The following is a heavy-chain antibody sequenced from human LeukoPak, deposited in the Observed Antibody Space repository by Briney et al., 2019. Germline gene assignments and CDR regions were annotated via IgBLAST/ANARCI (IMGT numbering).Heavy chain of an antibody. CDR3: ARPVDNYYDSSGLDY. CDR2: IKQDGSEK. CDR1: GFTFSSYW. D-gene: IGHD3-22*01. V-gene: IGHV3-7*01. J-gene: IGHJ4*02. Sequence: GGSLRPSCAASGFTFSSYWMSWVRQAPGKGLEWVANIKQDGSEKYYVDSVKGRFTISRDNAKNSLYLQMNSLRAEDTAVYYCARPVDNYYDSSGLDYWGQGTLVTVSS.